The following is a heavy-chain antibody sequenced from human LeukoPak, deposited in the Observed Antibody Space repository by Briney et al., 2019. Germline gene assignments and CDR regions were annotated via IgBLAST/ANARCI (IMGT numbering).Heavy chain of an antibody. CDR1: GGSISSSSYY. Sequence: SETLSLTCTVSGGSISSSSYYWGWIRQPPGKGLEWIGSIYYSGSTYYNPSLKSRVTISVDTSKSQFSLKLSSVTAADTAVYYCASPNIVPARGAIDAFDIWGQGTMVTVSS. J-gene: IGHJ3*02. D-gene: IGHD2-2*01. V-gene: IGHV4-39*01. CDR3: ASPNIVPARGAIDAFDI. CDR2: IYYSGST.